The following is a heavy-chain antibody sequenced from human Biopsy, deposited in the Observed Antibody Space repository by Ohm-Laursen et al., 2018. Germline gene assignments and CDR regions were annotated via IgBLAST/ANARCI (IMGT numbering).Heavy chain of an antibody. CDR3: ARDSGILNYGIFKYYHYYGMDA. J-gene: IGHJ6*02. CDR2: SYYNDVT. D-gene: IGHD4-17*01. CDR1: GDSVTKYD. Sequence: GTLSLTCTVSGDSVTKYDWSWIRQPQGKGQGRIGHSYYNDVTNNNYTPQSLVSISVDTSRNKVSLTLSSVTAADAAVDYYARDSGILNYGIFKYYHYYGMDAWGQGAKVTVSS. V-gene: IGHV4-59*02.